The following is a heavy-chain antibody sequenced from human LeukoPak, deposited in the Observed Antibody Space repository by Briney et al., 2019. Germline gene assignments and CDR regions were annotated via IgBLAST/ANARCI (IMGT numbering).Heavy chain of an antibody. Sequence: PGGSLRLSCAASGFSVSSNYMSWVRQAPGKGLEWVSVIYSGGSTYYADSVKGRFTISRDNSKNKVYVQMNSLRAEDTAVYYCARDRVTSLDYWGQGTLVTVSS. D-gene: IGHD5-18*01. CDR3: ARDRVTSLDY. V-gene: IGHV3-66*01. J-gene: IGHJ4*02. CDR2: IYSGGST. CDR1: GFSVSSNY.